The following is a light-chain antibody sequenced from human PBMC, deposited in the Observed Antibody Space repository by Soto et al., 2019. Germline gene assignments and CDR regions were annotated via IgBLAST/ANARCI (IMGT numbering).Light chain of an antibody. CDR3: VLYMGSGFG. Sequence: QAVVTQEPSFSVSPGGTVTLTCGLSSGSVSTSYYPSWYQQTPGQAPRTLIYSTNTRSSGVPDRFSGSILGNKAALTITGAQADDESDYYCVLYMGSGFGIGGETKLTVL. CDR1: SGSVSTSYY. V-gene: IGLV8-61*01. J-gene: IGLJ2*01. CDR2: STN.